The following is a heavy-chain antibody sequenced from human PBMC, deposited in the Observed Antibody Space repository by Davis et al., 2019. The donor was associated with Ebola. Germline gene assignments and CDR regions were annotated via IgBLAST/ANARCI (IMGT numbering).Heavy chain of an antibody. J-gene: IGHJ5*02. CDR3: ARDESKAVGGPRGWFDT. Sequence: SETLSPTCALSGDSVSANSAAWNWLRQSPSRGLEWLGRTYYRSRRNDDYAVSLKRRISINSDTPKNQFSLQLDSVTPEETGVYYCARDESKAVGGPRGWFDTWGQGILVTVSS. CDR2: TYYRSRRND. CDR1: GDSVSANSAA. D-gene: IGHD6-19*01. V-gene: IGHV6-1*01.